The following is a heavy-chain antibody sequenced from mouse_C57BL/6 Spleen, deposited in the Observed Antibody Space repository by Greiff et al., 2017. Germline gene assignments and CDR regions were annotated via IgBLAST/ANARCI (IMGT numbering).Heavy chain of an antibody. Sequence: EVKLVESEGGLVQPGSSMKLSCTASGFTFSDYYMAWVRQVPEKGLEWVANINYDGSSTYYLDSLKSRFIISRDNAKNILYLQMRSLKSEDTATYYCAAHTVVEGYFDVWGTGTTVTVSS. D-gene: IGHD1-1*01. CDR3: AAHTVVEGYFDV. CDR1: GFTFSDYY. CDR2: INYDGSST. V-gene: IGHV5-16*01. J-gene: IGHJ1*03.